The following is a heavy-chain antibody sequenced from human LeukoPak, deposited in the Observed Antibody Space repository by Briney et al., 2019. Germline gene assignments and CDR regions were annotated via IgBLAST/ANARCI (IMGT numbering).Heavy chain of an antibody. Sequence: ASVKVSCKASGYTFTSYYLHWVRQAPGQGLEWMGWINPNSGGTNYAQKFQGRVTMTRDTSISTAYMELSRLRSDDTAVYYCARGDNTATTFDYWGQGTLVTVSS. CDR1: GYTFTSYY. CDR2: INPNSGGT. V-gene: IGHV1-2*02. D-gene: IGHD5-18*01. CDR3: ARGDNTATTFDY. J-gene: IGHJ4*02.